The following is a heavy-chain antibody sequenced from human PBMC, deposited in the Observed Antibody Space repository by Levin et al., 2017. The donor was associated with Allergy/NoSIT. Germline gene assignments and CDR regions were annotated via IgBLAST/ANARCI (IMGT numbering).Heavy chain of an antibody. D-gene: IGHD3-22*01. CDR2: INHNGAST. CDR3: VKFLPGVNIVVTETWDYFDY. CDR1: GFTFSDYA. V-gene: IGHV3-64D*06. J-gene: IGHJ4*02. Sequence: QTGGSLRLSCSASGFTFSDYALHWVRQAPGKGLQYLSGINHNGASTYYADSVKGRFTISRDNSKNTLYLQMTSLRAEDTAVYYCVKFLPGVNIVVTETWDYFDYWGQGTLVTVSS.